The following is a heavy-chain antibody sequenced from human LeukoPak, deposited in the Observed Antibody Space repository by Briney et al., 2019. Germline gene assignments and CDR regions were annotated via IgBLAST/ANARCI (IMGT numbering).Heavy chain of an antibody. D-gene: IGHD3-10*01. CDR1: GFSLDDCA. Sequence: GGSLRLSCVASGFSLDDCAMHWVRQVPGKGLEWVSLISGDGGDTYYADSVKGRFTISRDNSRNSLYLQMNSLRTEDTSLYYCAKSRNYGSGSYLDYWGPGTLVTVSS. CDR2: ISGDGGDT. V-gene: IGHV3-43*02. CDR3: AKSRNYGSGSYLDY. J-gene: IGHJ4*02.